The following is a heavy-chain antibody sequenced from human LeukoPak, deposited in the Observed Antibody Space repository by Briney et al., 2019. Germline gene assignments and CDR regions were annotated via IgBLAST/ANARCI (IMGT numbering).Heavy chain of an antibody. CDR3: ARDDLVYGVHYGMDV. D-gene: IGHD2-8*01. Sequence: PSETLSLTCTVSGGSTSTYYRSWIRQPPGKGLEWIGYIHKSDSTRYNPSLENRVIISEDTSKNQFSLKLNSVTAADTAVYYCARDDLVYGVHYGMDVWGQGTTVTASS. CDR1: GGSTSTYY. V-gene: IGHV4-59*12. J-gene: IGHJ6*02. CDR2: IHKSDST.